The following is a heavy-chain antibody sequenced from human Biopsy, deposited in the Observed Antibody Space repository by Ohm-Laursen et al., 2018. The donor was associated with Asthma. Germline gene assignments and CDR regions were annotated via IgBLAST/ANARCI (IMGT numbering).Heavy chain of an antibody. CDR3: ARTFHFWSPYHAEHYQL. D-gene: IGHD3-3*02. J-gene: IGHJ1*01. Sequence: SLRLSCAASGFTFSNCAMSWVRQAPGKGLEWVANIKHDGTEKNHVDSLKGRFTISRDNAKNSLYLQMNSLRAEDTAVYYCARTFHFWSPYHAEHYQLWGQGTLVTVSS. V-gene: IGHV3-7*01. CDR2: IKHDGTEK. CDR1: GFTFSNCA.